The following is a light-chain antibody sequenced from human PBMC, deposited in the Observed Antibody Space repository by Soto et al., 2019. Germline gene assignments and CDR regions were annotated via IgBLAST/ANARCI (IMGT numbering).Light chain of an antibody. Sequence: QSVLTQPASVSGSPGQSITSSCTGTSSDVGGYNYVSWYQQHPGKAPKLMIYGVNNRPSGVSNRFSGSKSGNTASLTISGLQTEDDADYYCSSYTSISTYVFGTGTKVTVL. CDR1: SSDVGGYNY. CDR3: SSYTSISTYV. J-gene: IGLJ1*01. CDR2: GVN. V-gene: IGLV2-14*03.